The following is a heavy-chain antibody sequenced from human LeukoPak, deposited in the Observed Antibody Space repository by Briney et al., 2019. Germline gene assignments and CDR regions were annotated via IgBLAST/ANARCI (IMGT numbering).Heavy chain of an antibody. Sequence: SETLSLTCAVYGGSFRGYYWSWIRQPPGKGLEWIGEINHSGSTNYNPSLKSRVTILVDTSKSQFSLKLSSVTAADTAVYSCARGRYGDYERYFDYWGQGTLVTVSS. J-gene: IGHJ4*02. CDR3: ARGRYGDYERYFDY. CDR1: GGSFRGYY. CDR2: INHSGST. V-gene: IGHV4-34*01. D-gene: IGHD4-17*01.